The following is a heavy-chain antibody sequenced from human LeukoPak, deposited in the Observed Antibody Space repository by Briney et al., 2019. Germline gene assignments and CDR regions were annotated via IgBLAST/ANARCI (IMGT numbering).Heavy chain of an antibody. CDR3: AKAVGSISWSFDY. D-gene: IGHD6-13*01. CDR1: GFTFSIYS. J-gene: IGHJ4*02. CDR2: MSYDGSDK. Sequence: GGSLRLSCAASGFTFSIYSMNWVRQAPGKGLEWVALMSYDGSDKSYADSVKGRFTISRDNSKSTLYLQMDSLRGDDAAVYYCAKAVGSISWSFDYWGQGTLVTVSS. V-gene: IGHV3-30*18.